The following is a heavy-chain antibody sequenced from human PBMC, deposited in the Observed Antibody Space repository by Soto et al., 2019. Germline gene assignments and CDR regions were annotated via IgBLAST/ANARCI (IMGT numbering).Heavy chain of an antibody. CDR2: ISAYNGNT. D-gene: IGHD3-10*01. CDR1: GYTFTSYG. CDR3: ARDRKNTMVRGVIIRGDYFDY. J-gene: IGHJ4*02. V-gene: IGHV1-18*01. Sequence: ASVKVSCKASGYTFTSYGISWVRQAPGQGLEWMGWISAYNGNTNYAQKLQGRVTMTTDTSTSTAYMELRSLRSDDTAVYYCARDRKNTMVRGVIIRGDYFDYWGQGTLVTVSS.